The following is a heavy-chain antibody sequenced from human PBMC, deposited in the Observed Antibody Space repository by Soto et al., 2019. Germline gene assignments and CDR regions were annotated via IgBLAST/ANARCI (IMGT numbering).Heavy chain of an antibody. CDR2: LKGKNEGGTT. J-gene: IGHJ4*02. CDR1: GFTSTNAW. V-gene: IGHV3-15*07. D-gene: IGHD2-15*01. Sequence: EVQLVESGGGLVKPGGSLRLSCAASGFTSTNAWMNWVRQAPGQGLEWVGRLKGKNEGGTTDYAAPVNGRFIISRDDAKNTLSLQTNSRNTAHTGGYYCTTGWRGPFDYWGQGALVTVSS. CDR3: TTGWRGPFDY.